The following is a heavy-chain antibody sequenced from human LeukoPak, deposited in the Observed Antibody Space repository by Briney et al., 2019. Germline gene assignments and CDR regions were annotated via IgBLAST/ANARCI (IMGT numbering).Heavy chain of an antibody. CDR1: GFTFSSYA. CDR3: AKDPRLFRYCSSTSCPGGDY. Sequence: PGGSLRLSCAASGFTFSSYAMSWVRQAPGKGLEWVSAISGSGGSTYYADSVKGRFTISRDNSKNTLYLQMNSLRAEDTAVYYCAKDPRLFRYCSSTSCPGGDYWGQGTLVTVSS. CDR2: ISGSGGST. V-gene: IGHV3-23*01. J-gene: IGHJ4*02. D-gene: IGHD2-2*01.